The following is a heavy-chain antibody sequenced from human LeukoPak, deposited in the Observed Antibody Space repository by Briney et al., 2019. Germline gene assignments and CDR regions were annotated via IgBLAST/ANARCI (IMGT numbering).Heavy chain of an antibody. Sequence: ETLSLTCTVSGGSFSSHYWSWIRQPPGKGLEWVSSSGTRSGTKYYADSVMGRFTISRDSAMNSVSLQINSLRAEDTAVYYCLLQMTYGELSDPDFRGQGTLVTVSS. V-gene: IGHV3-21*01. CDR2: SGTRSGTK. CDR1: GGSFSSHY. D-gene: IGHD3-16*02. J-gene: IGHJ4*02. CDR3: LLQMTYGELSDPDF.